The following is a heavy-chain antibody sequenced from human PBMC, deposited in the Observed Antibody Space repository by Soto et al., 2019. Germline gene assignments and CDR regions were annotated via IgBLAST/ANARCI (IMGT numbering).Heavy chain of an antibody. V-gene: IGHV4-39*01. CDR2: IYYRGNA. CDR1: DDSINSDKYY. D-gene: IGHD3-9*01. CDR3: ARLEGLATISYYFDF. J-gene: IGHJ4*02. Sequence: QLQLQESGPGLVKPSETLSLTCSVSDDSINSDKYYWGWIRQPPGKGLEWIGSIYYRGNAYYNPSLQTRVTIPLDKSTSQFSLKLNSVTAADSAVYFCARLEGLATISYYFDFWGPGALVTVSS.